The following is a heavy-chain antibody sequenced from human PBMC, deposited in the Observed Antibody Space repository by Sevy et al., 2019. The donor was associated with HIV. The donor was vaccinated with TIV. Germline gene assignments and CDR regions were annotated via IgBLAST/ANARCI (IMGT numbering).Heavy chain of an antibody. CDR2: MSSDGSHI. Sequence: GGSLRLSCGASGFNLNTFGMHWVRQAPGKGLEWVALMSSDGSHIYYAESVMGRFTISRDNSKNRLFLQMNSLRPDDTAVYYCAKEKWDPYCGGDCYSSTFDSWGQGTLVTVSS. CDR3: AKEKWDPYCGGDCYSSTFDS. D-gene: IGHD2-21*01. CDR1: GFNLNTFG. J-gene: IGHJ4*02. V-gene: IGHV3-30*18.